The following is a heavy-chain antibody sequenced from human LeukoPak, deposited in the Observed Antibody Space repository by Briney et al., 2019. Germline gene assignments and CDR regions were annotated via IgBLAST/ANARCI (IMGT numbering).Heavy chain of an antibody. CDR3: ARDSRGYYDSSGYFDY. V-gene: IGHV4-61*01. Sequence: PSETLSLTCTVSGDSVSSDSYYWSWMRQPPGKGLEWIGYIYYSGTTKQNPSLKSRVTLSVDTSKNQFSLKLSSVTAADTAVYYCARDSRGYYDSSGYFDYWGQGTLVTVSS. CDR2: IYYSGTT. D-gene: IGHD3-22*01. CDR1: GDSVSSDSYY. J-gene: IGHJ4*02.